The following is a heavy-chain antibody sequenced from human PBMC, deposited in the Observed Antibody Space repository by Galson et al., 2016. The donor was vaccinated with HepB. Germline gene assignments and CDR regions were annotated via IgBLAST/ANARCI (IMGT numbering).Heavy chain of an antibody. J-gene: IGHJ4*02. D-gene: IGHD3-22*01. CDR3: ARDWDFYDSSGEPSGY. CDR2: ISYDGSDK. V-gene: IGHV3-30-3*01. CDR1: GFSFSSYV. Sequence: SLRLSCAASGFSFSSYVMHWVRQAPGKGLEWVAVISYDGSDKYYADSVTGRFTISRDNSKNTLYLQMNSLRAEDTAVYYCARDWDFYDSSGEPSGYWGQGTLVTVSS.